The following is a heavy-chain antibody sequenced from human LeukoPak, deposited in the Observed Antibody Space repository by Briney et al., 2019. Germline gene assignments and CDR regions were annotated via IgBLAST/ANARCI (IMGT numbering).Heavy chain of an antibody. CDR3: ARDWGAAGLWDY. D-gene: IGHD6-13*01. J-gene: IGHJ4*02. CDR2: IKEDGSVK. CDR1: GFTFSNYW. Sequence: PGGSLRLSCATSGFTFSNYWMSWVRQAPGKGLEWVANIKEDGSVKNYVDSVKGRFTVSRDNAKNSLYLQMNSLRAEDTAIYYCARDWGAAGLWDYWGQGTLVTVSS. V-gene: IGHV3-7*05.